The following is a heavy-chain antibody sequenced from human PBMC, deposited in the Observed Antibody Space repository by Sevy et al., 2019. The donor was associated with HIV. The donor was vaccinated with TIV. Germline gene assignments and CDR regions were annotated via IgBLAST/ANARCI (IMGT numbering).Heavy chain of an antibody. CDR1: GFTFSTYA. Sequence: GGSLRLSCAASGFTFSTYAMSWVRQAPGKGLEWVSAISSSGGSTYYADSVKGRFTFSRDNSKSTLYLHMNSLRAEDTAIYYCAKDLYGGSFDYWDQGTLVTVSS. CDR2: ISSSGGST. D-gene: IGHD2-15*01. J-gene: IGHJ4*02. CDR3: AKDLYGGSFDY. V-gene: IGHV3-23*01.